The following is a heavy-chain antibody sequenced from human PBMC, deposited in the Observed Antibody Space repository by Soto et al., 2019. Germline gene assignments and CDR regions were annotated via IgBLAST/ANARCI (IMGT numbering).Heavy chain of an antibody. CDR1: AFTFSSYW. V-gene: IGHV3-74*01. J-gene: IGHJ6*02. D-gene: IGHD2-21*01. Sequence: GGSLRLSCAASAFTFSSYWINWVRQAPGKGPVWVSRINSDGSITGYADSVKGRFTISRDNAKNTLYLQMNSLSAEDTAVYYCARRDQIAYYYGMDVWGQGTTVTVS. CDR3: ARRDQIAYYYGMDV. CDR2: INSDGSIT.